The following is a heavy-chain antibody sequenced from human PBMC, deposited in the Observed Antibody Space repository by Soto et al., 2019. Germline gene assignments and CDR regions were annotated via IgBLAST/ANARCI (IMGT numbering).Heavy chain of an antibody. Sequence: GGSLSLACAASGFTFSSYAMSWVRQAPGKGLEWVSAISGSGGSTYYADSVKGRFTISRDNSKNTLYLQMNSLRAEDTAVYYCAKWDAGALRYYYYYGMDVWGQGTTVTVSS. V-gene: IGHV3-23*01. CDR3: AKWDAGALRYYYYYGMDV. J-gene: IGHJ6*02. CDR1: GFTFSSYA. D-gene: IGHD1-26*01. CDR2: ISGSGGST.